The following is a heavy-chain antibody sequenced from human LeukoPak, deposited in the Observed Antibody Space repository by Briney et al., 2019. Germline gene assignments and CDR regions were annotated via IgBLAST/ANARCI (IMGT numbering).Heavy chain of an antibody. D-gene: IGHD3-10*01. J-gene: IGHJ4*02. V-gene: IGHV5-51*01. CDR1: GYSFTSYE. Sequence: GESLRISRKGSGYSFTSYEITWVRQTPGKGLEWMAIIYAADSDTRYSPSFQGQVTLSVDKSISTVYLQWSSLKASDTAVYYCARHLRGLDFWGQGTLVTVSS. CDR2: IYAADSDT. CDR3: ARHLRGLDF.